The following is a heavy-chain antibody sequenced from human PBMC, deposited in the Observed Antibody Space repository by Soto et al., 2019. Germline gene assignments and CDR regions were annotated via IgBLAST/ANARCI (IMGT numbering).Heavy chain of an antibody. D-gene: IGHD3-10*01. CDR3: ARQGYYGSGSYLQYYYYGMDV. J-gene: IGHJ6*02. CDR2: IYPGDSDT. CDR1: GYSFTSHW. Sequence: PGESLKISCNGSGYSFTSHWICWVRQMPWKGLEWMGIIYPGDSDTRYSPSFQGQVTISADKSISTAYLQWSSLKASDTAMYYCARQGYYGSGSYLQYYYYGMDVWGQGTTVTVSS. V-gene: IGHV5-51*01.